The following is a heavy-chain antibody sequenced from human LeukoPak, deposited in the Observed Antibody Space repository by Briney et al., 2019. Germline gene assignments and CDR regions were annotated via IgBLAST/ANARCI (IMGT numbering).Heavy chain of an antibody. Sequence: GGSLRLSCAASGLAVSNNYMTWVRQAPGKGLEWVSVIYSGGRTSYAASVKGRFSISRDNAKNTVYIQVSGLKVDDTAVYYCARGTSSGYYRTEAFDLWGQGTMVTVSS. V-gene: IGHV3-66*01. CDR2: IYSGGRT. CDR1: GLAVSNNY. CDR3: ARGTSSGYYRTEAFDL. D-gene: IGHD3-22*01. J-gene: IGHJ3*01.